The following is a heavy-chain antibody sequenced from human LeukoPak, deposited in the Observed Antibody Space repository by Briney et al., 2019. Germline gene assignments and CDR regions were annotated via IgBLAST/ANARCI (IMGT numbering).Heavy chain of an antibody. CDR2: IPYDGSDK. V-gene: IGHV3-30*19. CDR3: ARERKDYGFDY. D-gene: IGHD4-17*01. Sequence: GGSLRLSCAASGFTFSAFGMHWVRQAPGKGLEWVTFIPYDGSDKYYADSVKGRFTISRDNSKNTLYLQMNNMRTEDTAVYYCARERKDYGFDYWGQGTLVTVSS. J-gene: IGHJ4*02. CDR1: GFTFSAFG.